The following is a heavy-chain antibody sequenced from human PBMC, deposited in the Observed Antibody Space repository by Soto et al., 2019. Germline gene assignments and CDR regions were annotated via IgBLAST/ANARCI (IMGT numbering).Heavy chain of an antibody. D-gene: IGHD2-21*02. Sequence: ASVKVSCKASGYTFTAYALHWLRQAPGQRPEWLGWINCNNGKSKYSEKFQGRVTITGDTNATTSYLELSSLTSEDTAVYYCARSRTMVTLVYFKHWGQGTQVTVSS. CDR1: GYTFTAYA. CDR3: ARSRTMVTLVYFKH. CDR2: INCNNGKS. J-gene: IGHJ1*01. V-gene: IGHV1-3*01.